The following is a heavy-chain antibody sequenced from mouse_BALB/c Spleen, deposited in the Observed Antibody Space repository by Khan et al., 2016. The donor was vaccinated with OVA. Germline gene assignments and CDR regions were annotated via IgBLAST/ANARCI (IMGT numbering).Heavy chain of an antibody. J-gene: IGHJ2*01. CDR1: GYSITTDYA. CDR3: GRGYGGDLDY. CDR2: ISYSGNT. D-gene: IGHD1-1*02. Sequence: EVKLLESGPGLVKPSQSLSLTCTVTGYSITTDYAWNWIRQFPGNKLEWMGFISYSGNTNYNPSLKSRISITRDTSKNQFFLQLKSVTTEDTDRYYYGRGYGGDLDYWSQGTTLTVSS. V-gene: IGHV3-2*02.